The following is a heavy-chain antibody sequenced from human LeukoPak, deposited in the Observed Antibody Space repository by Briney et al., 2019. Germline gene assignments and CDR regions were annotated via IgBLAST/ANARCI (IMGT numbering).Heavy chain of an antibody. CDR3: ARGDWGIVVVVAASAAFDI. CDR2: ISYDGSNK. D-gene: IGHD2-15*01. V-gene: IGHV3-30*04. J-gene: IGHJ3*02. CDR1: GFTFSSYA. Sequence: GGSLRLSCAASGFTFSSYAMHWVRQAPGKGLAWVAVISYDGSNKYYADSVKGRFTISRDNSKNTLYLQMNSLRAEDTAVYYCARGDWGIVVVVAASAAFDIWGQGTMVTVSS.